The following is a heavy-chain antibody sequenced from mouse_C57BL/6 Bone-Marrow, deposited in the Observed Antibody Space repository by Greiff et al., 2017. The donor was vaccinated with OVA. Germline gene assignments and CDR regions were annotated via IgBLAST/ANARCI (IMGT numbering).Heavy chain of an antibody. CDR3: AREDWDEYFDV. CDR2: IDPSDSYT. Sequence: QVQLQQPGAELVMPGASVKLSCKASGYTFTSYWMHWVQQRPGQGLEWIGEIDPSDSYTNYNQKFKGQSTLTVDKSSSTAYMQLSSLTSEDSAVYYCAREDWDEYFDVWGTGTTVTVSS. CDR1: GYTFTSYW. D-gene: IGHD4-1*01. J-gene: IGHJ1*03. V-gene: IGHV1-69*01.